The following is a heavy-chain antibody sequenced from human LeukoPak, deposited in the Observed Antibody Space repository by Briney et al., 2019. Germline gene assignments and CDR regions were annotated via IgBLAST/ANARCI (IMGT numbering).Heavy chain of an antibody. V-gene: IGHV3-7*01. CDR2: IKEDGSEK. D-gene: IGHD6-19*01. Sequence: GGSLRLSCAASGFTYSIYWMSWVRQAPAKGLEWVANIKEDGSEKYYVDSVKGRFTISRDNTKNSVYLQMSSLRAEDTAVYYCARAPRAVAGDYWGQGPVVPVSS. J-gene: IGHJ4*02. CDR3: ARAPRAVAGDY. CDR1: GFTYSIYW.